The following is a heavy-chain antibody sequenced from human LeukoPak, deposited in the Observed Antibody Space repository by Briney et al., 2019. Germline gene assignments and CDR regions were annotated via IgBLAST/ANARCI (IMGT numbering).Heavy chain of an antibody. Sequence: PSETLSLTCSVSGYSISSGFYWGWIRQPPGKGLQWMGSDYHSGNPYYNPSLKSRVTLSIDTSKNQFSLKLSSVTAADTAVYYCARVKGFGEIFNWGQGTLVTVSS. CDR1: GYSISSGFY. D-gene: IGHD3-10*01. V-gene: IGHV4-38-2*02. CDR3: ARVKGFGEIFN. J-gene: IGHJ4*02. CDR2: DYHSGNP.